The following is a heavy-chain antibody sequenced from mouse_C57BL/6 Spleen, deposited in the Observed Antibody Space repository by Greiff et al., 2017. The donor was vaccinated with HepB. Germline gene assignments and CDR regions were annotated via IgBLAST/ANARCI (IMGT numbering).Heavy chain of an antibody. CDR1: GYTFTSYW. J-gene: IGHJ1*03. V-gene: IGHV1-66*01. CDR2: IYPGSGNT. D-gene: IGHD1-1*01. Sequence: QVQLQQPGTELVKPGASVKLSCKASGYTFTSYWMHWVKQRPGQGLEWIGWIYPGSGNTKYNEKFKGKATLTADTSSSTAYMQLSSLTSEDSAVYYCARTSSSYWYFDVWGTGTTVTVSS. CDR3: ARTSSSYWYFDV.